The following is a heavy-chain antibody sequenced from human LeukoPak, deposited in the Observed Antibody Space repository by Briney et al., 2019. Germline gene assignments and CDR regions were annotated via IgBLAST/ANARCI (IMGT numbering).Heavy chain of an antibody. CDR1: GYTFTGYY. CDR2: INPNSGGT. CDR3: AREGVDWNHSVYYFEY. J-gene: IGHJ4*02. D-gene: IGHD1-1*01. Sequence: EASVTLSCKASGYTFTGYYMHWVRQAPGQGLEWMGWINPNSGGTNYAQKFQGRVTMTRDTSISTAYMELSRLRSDDTAVYYCAREGVDWNHSVYYFEYWGQGTLVTVSS. V-gene: IGHV1-2*02.